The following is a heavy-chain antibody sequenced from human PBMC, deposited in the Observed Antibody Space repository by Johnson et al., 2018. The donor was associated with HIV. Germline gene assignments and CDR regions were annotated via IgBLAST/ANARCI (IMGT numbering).Heavy chain of an antibody. Sequence: VQLVESGGGLAKPAWSPRLSCAASQFTFSSYYMNCVRQAPGNGLELVGQVNPNGGSTYLIDSGKDRFNISRDNAKNSLYLQMNSLRAEDTAVYYCASVLLGFRGQREYDAFDIWGQGTMVTVSS. V-gene: IGHV3-25*03. CDR3: ASVLLGFRGQREYDAFDI. CDR2: VNPNGGST. CDR1: QFTFSSYY. D-gene: IGHD3-10*01. J-gene: IGHJ3*02.